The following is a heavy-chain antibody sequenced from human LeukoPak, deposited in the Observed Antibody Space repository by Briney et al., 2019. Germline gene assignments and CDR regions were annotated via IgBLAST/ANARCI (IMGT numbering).Heavy chain of an antibody. D-gene: IGHD6-19*01. CDR2: IKQDGSEK. CDR1: GFTFSSYW. V-gene: IGHV3-7*01. J-gene: IGHJ2*01. Sequence: GGSLRLSCAASGFTFSSYWMSWVRQAPGKGLEWVANIKQDGSEKYYVDSVKGRFTISRDNAKNSLYLQMNSLRAEDTAVYYCARLESSPSSGWIVHFDLWGRGTLVTVSS. CDR3: ARLESSPSSGWIVHFDL.